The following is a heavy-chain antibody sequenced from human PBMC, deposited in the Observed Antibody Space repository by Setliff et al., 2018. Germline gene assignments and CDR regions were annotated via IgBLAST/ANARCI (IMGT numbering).Heavy chain of an antibody. V-gene: IGHV4-38-2*01. CDR3: AGSLGGFDY. CDR1: GYSISSGYY. J-gene: IGHJ4*02. Sequence: SETLSLTCAVSGYSISSGYYWGWIRQPPGKGLEWIGSIHHRGSTYYNPSLKSRVTTLVDTSKNHFSLKLSSVTAADTAVYYCAGSLGGFDYWGQGTLVTVSS. D-gene: IGHD3-16*01. CDR2: IHHRGST.